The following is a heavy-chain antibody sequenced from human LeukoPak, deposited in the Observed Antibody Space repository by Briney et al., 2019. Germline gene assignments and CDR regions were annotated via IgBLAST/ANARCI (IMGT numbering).Heavy chain of an antibody. CDR1: GFTFSSYE. D-gene: IGHD4-17*01. Sequence: GGSLRLSCAASGFTFSSYEMNWVRQAPGKGLEWVSYISSSGSTIYYADSVKGRFTISRDNAKNSLFLQMSNLGAEDTAFYYCARDIYDHGDFHFDYWGQGALVTVSS. CDR2: ISSSGSTI. CDR3: ARDIYDHGDFHFDY. V-gene: IGHV3-48*03. J-gene: IGHJ4*02.